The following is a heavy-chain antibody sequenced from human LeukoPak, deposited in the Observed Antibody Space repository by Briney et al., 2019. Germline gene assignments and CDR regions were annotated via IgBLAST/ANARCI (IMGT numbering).Heavy chain of an antibody. J-gene: IGHJ4*02. V-gene: IGHV3-30-3*01. D-gene: IGHD6-13*01. CDR1: GFTFRSSA. Sequence: PGRSLTLFCTASGFTFRSSALHWVRQAQVKVLNLWSVLPYDGGNKYYADSVKGRFTISRDNSKNTLYLQMNSLRAEDTAVYYCAKDRGSSSWYYFDYWGQGTLVTVSS. CDR3: AKDRGSSSWYYFDY. CDR2: LPYDGGNK.